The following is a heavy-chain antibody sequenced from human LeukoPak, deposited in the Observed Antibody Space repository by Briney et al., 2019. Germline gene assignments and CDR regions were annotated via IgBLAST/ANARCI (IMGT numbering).Heavy chain of an antibody. V-gene: IGHV4-59*01. CDR2: IYYSGST. CDR1: GGSISSYY. CDR3: ARRMDV. Sequence: PSETLSLTCTVSGGSISSYYWSWIRQPPGKGLEWIGYIYYSGSTNCNPSLKSRVTISVDTSKNQFSLKLSSVTAADTAVYYCARRMDVWGQGTTVTVSS. J-gene: IGHJ6*02.